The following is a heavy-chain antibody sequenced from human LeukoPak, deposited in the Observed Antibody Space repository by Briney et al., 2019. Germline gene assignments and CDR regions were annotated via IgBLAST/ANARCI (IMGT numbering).Heavy chain of an antibody. V-gene: IGHV3-30*02. Sequence: GGYLRLSCAASGFTFGSYGMHWVRQAPGKGLEWVAFIRYDGSNEYYADSVKGRFTISRDNSKNTLYLQMNSLRAEDTAVYYCAKADSSGWLTTLDYWGQGTLVTVSS. CDR1: GFTFGSYG. CDR3: AKADSSGWLTTLDY. CDR2: IRYDGSNE. J-gene: IGHJ4*02. D-gene: IGHD6-19*01.